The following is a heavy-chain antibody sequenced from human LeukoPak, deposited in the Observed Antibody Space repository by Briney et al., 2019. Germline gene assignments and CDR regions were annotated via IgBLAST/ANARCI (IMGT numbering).Heavy chain of an antibody. J-gene: IGHJ4*02. CDR2: IWYDESKE. D-gene: IGHD6-19*01. CDR1: GFTFSSFG. CDR3: ARDDFGSGSSFDY. V-gene: IGHV3-33*01. Sequence: GGSLRLSCAASGFTFSSFGMHWVRQAPGKGLEWVAVIWYDESKEYYADSVRGRFTVSRDNSKYTLFLQMNSLRADDTAVYYCARDDFGSGSSFDYWSQGTLVTVSS.